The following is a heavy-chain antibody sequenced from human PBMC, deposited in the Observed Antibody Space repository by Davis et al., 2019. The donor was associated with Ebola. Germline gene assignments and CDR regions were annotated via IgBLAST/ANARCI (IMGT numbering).Heavy chain of an antibody. CDR1: AITSTTNG. J-gene: IGHJ6*02. D-gene: IGHD3-3*01. Sequence: GESLKISCVVSAITSTTNGMDWVRQAPGKGLEWVAIIWYDGSEKYYGDSVKGRFTISRDNSRNTVYLQMNMLRAEDTAVYYCAREGVGGHGMDVWGQGTTVTVSS. V-gene: IGHV3-33*08. CDR3: AREGVGGHGMDV. CDR2: IWYDGSEK.